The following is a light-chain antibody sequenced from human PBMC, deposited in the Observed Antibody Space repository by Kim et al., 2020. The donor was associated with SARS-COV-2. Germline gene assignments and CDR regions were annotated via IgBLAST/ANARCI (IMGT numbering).Light chain of an antibody. V-gene: IGLV1-47*01. CDR3: AAWDDSLSGWV. Sequence: GQRVTISFSGSSSTIGSNYVYWYQQLPGTAPKLLIYRNNQRPSGVPDRFSGSKSGTSASLAISGLRSEDEADYYCAAWDDSLSGWVFGGGTQLTVL. J-gene: IGLJ3*02. CDR2: RNN. CDR1: SSTIGSNY.